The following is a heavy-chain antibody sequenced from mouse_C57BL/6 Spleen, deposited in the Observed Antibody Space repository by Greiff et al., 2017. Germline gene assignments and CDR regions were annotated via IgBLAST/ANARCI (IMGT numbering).Heavy chain of an antibody. D-gene: IGHD1-1*01. CDR1: GYSITSGYY. CDR3: ARDPGTTVVYCY. CDR2: ISYDGSN. Sequence: EVKLMESGPGLVKPSQSLSLTCSVTGYSITSGYYWNWIRQFPGNKLEWMGYISYDGSNNYNPSLKNRISITRDTSKNQFFLKLNSVTTEDTATYYCARDPGTTVVYCYCGQGTTLTVSS. J-gene: IGHJ2*01. V-gene: IGHV3-6*01.